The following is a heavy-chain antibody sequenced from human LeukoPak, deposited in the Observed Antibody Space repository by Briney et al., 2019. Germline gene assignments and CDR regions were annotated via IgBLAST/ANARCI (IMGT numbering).Heavy chain of an antibody. J-gene: IGHJ4*02. Sequence: GGSLRLSCAASGFTFSSYAMSWVRQAPGKGLEWVSGITGSGGSAYYADSVKGRFTISRDNAKNSLYLQMNSLRAEDTAIYYCAKDERYSSSWYADWGQGTLVTVSS. CDR3: AKDERYSSSWYAD. CDR2: ITGSGGSA. V-gene: IGHV3-23*01. CDR1: GFTFSSYA. D-gene: IGHD6-13*01.